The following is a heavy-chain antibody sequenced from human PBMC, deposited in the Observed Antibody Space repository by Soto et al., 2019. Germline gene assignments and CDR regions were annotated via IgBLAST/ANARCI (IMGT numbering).Heavy chain of an antibody. V-gene: IGHV4-59*01. D-gene: IGHD3-9*01. Sequence: PSETLALSCTVSGGSISSYYLSWIRQSPRQGLEWIGYVYDNGRPYYSPSLKSRVTISADTSKNQISLKLTSETAADTAVYYCARGVGSSPPRYWGRGTLVTVSS. CDR1: GGSISSYY. J-gene: IGHJ4*02. CDR2: VYDNGRP. CDR3: ARGVGSSPPRY.